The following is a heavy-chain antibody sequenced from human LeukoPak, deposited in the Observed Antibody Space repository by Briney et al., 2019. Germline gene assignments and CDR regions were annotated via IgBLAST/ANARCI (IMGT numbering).Heavy chain of an antibody. V-gene: IGHV3-30*18. J-gene: IGHJ6*02. CDR3: AKDAGYSSGWLVYYYYGMDV. CDR1: GFTFSSYG. CDR2: ISYDGSNK. Sequence: GGSLRLSCAASGFTFSSYGMHWVRQAPGEGLEWVAVISYDGSNKYYADSVKGRFTISRDNSKNTLYLQMNSLRAEDTAVYYCAKDAGYSSGWLVYYYYGMDVWGQGTTVTVSS. D-gene: IGHD6-19*01.